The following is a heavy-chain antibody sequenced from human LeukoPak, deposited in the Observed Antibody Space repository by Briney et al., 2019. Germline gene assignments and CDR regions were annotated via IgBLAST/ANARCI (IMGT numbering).Heavy chain of an antibody. V-gene: IGHV1-2*02. Sequence: ASVKVSCKASGYTFTGYYMHWVRQAPGQGLEWMGWINPNSGGTNYAQKFQGRVTMTRDTSISTAYMELSRLRSDDTAVYYCARDLKYYYDSSGYYYSDWGQGTLVTVSS. J-gene: IGHJ4*02. CDR3: ARDLKYYYDSSGYYYSD. D-gene: IGHD3-22*01. CDR2: INPNSGGT. CDR1: GYTFTGYY.